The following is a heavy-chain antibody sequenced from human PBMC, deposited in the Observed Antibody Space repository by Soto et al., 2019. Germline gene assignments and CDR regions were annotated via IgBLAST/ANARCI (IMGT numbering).Heavy chain of an antibody. CDR1: GFTFSSYA. Sequence: EVQLLESGGGLVQPGGSLRLSCAASGFTFSSYAMSWVRQAPGKGLEWVSAISGSGGSTYYADSVKGRFTISRDNSKNTLYLQMNSLRAEDTAVYYCSKMYYDSSGYFDYWGQGTLVTVSS. D-gene: IGHD3-22*01. CDR3: SKMYYDSSGYFDY. CDR2: ISGSGGST. V-gene: IGHV3-23*01. J-gene: IGHJ4*02.